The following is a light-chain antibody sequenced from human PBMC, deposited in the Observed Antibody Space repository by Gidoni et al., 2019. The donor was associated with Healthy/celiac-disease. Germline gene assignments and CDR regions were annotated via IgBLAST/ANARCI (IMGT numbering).Light chain of an antibody. Sequence: DIVMTQSPATLSVSPGKRATLPCRASPGVSSSLAWYQQKPGQAPRLLIYGASTRATGIPARFSGSGSGTEFTLTISSLQSEDFAVYYCQQYNNWWTFGQGTKVEIK. V-gene: IGKV3-15*01. CDR1: PGVSSS. J-gene: IGKJ1*01. CDR2: GAS. CDR3: QQYNNWWT.